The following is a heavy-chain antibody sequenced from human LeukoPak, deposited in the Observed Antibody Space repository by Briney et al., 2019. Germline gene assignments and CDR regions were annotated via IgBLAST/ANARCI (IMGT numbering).Heavy chain of an antibody. CDR2: ISGSGGST. CDR1: GFAFSSYA. CDR3: AKGDDLFDS. D-gene: IGHD3-16*01. Sequence: GGSLRLSCPASGFAFSSYAMSWVRQAPGKGLEWVSAISGSGGSTYYADSVKGRFTISRDDSKNTLYLQMNSLRAEDTAVYYCAKGDDLFDSWGQGTLVTVSS. J-gene: IGHJ4*02. V-gene: IGHV3-23*01.